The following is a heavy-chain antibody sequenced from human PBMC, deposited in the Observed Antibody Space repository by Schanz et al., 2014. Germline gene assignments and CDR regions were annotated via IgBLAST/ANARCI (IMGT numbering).Heavy chain of an antibody. J-gene: IGHJ4*02. V-gene: IGHV1-69*02. CDR1: GGTFSSYT. Sequence: QVQLVQSGAEVKKPGSSVKVSCKLSGGTFSSYTISWMRQAPGQGLEWMGKIIPVLNIATYAQRFQGRVSITADTSTNTAYMELSSLTSEDTAVHYCARGRGFYDYWGQGTLVTGSS. CDR2: IIPVLNIA. D-gene: IGHD3-10*01. CDR3: ARGRGFYDY.